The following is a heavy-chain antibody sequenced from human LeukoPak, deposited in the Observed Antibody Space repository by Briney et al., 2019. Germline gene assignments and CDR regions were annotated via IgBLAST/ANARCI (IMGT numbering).Heavy chain of an antibody. CDR3: ARVKGNGQQQLVRDSFDY. D-gene: IGHD6-13*01. V-gene: IGHV1-46*01. J-gene: IGHJ4*02. CDR2: INPSGGST. Sequence: EASVKDSCKASGYTFTSYYMHWVRQAPGQGLEWMGIINPSGGSTSYARKFQGRVTMTRDTSTSTVYMELSSVRSEDTAAYYCARVKGNGQQQLVRDSFDYWGQGTLVTVSS. CDR1: GYTFTSYY.